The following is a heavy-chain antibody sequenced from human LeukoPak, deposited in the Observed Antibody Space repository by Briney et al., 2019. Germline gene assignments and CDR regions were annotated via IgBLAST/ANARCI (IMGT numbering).Heavy chain of an antibody. CDR2: ISGSGGST. J-gene: IGHJ4*02. Sequence: PGGSLRLSCAASGFTFSSYSMNWVRQAPGKGLEWVSAISGSGGSTYYADSVKGRFTISRDNSKNTLYLQMNSLRAEDTAVYYCAKGWRIMITFGHRGGQGTLVTVSS. CDR1: GFTFSSYS. V-gene: IGHV3-23*01. CDR3: AKGWRIMITFGHR. D-gene: IGHD3-16*01.